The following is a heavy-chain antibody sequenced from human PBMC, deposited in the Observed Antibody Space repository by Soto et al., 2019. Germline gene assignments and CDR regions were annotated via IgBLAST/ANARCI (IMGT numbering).Heavy chain of an antibody. V-gene: IGHV3-15*01. D-gene: IGHD3-9*01. CDR2: IKSKTDGGTT. CDR1: GFSITNAW. CDR3: YFRYFDWYPDY. Sequence: GGSLRLSCAASGFSITNAWMTWVRQPPGKGLEWVGRIKSKTDGGTTDYVAPVKGRFTISRDDSKNTLYLQMNSLKTEDTAVYYCYFRYFDWYPDYWGQGTLVTVSS. J-gene: IGHJ4*02.